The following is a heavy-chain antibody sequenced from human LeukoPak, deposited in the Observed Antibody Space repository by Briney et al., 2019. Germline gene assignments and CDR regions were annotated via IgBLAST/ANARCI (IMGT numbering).Heavy chain of an antibody. D-gene: IGHD1-26*01. Sequence: ASVKVSCKASGYTFTSYGISGVRQAPGQGREWMGWISAYNGNTNYAQKLQGRVTMTTDTSTSTAYMELRRLRSDDTAVYYCARARRSTRYYYYGMDVWGKGTTVTVSS. V-gene: IGHV1-18*04. CDR3: ARARRSTRYYYYGMDV. CDR1: GYTFTSYG. CDR2: ISAYNGNT. J-gene: IGHJ6*04.